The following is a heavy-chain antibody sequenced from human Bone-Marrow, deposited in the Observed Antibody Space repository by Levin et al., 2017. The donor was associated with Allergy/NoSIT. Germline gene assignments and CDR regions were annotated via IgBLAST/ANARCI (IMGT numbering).Heavy chain of an antibody. D-gene: IGHD3-22*01. J-gene: IGHJ3*02. CDR2: ISSSSSYI. CDR3: ARDVYYDSSAYAFDI. CDR1: GFTFSTYS. V-gene: IGHV3-21*01. Sequence: GESLKISCAASGFTFSTYSMNWVRQAPGKGLEWVSSISSSSSYIYYADSVKGRFTISRDNAKNSLYLQMNSLRAEDTAVYSCARDVYYDSSAYAFDIWGQGTMVTVSS.